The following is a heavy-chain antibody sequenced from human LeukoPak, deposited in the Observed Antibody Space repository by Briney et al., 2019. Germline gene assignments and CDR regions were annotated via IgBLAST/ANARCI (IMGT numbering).Heavy chain of an antibody. D-gene: IGHD3-9*01. V-gene: IGHV3-48*02. CDR1: GFTSGDYV. CDR3: ARDNDWAFEY. J-gene: IGHJ4*02. CDR2: INHNARSI. Sequence: TGGSLRLSCAASGFTSGDYVMIWVRHAPGKGLYWVSYINHNARSIYYADSVRGRFTISRDNGKNSLYLQMNSLRDEDTAVYYCARDNDWAFEYWGQGILVTVSS.